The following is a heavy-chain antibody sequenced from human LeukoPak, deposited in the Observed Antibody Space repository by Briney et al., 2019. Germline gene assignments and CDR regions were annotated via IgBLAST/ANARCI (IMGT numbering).Heavy chain of an antibody. CDR1: GFAFSTYS. J-gene: IGHJ6*04. D-gene: IGHD4-11*01. V-gene: IGHV3-48*01. Sequence: AGGSLRLSCAASGFAFSTYSMNWVCQAPGKGLEWVSYISSGGGDLKYYADSVKGRFTISRDDAKNSLSLQMNSLRAEDTAVYYCARDTNDYSSPPDVWGKGTTVTVSS. CDR2: ISSGGGDL. CDR3: ARDTNDYSSPPDV.